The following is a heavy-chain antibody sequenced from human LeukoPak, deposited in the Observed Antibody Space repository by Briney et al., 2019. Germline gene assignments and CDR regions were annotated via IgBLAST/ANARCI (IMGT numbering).Heavy chain of an antibody. CDR2: ISGNDGRT. Sequence: GGSLRLSCAASGFTFSNDDMNWVRQAPGKGLEWVSGISGNDGRTYYAGSVKGRFTISRDNSKNTLYLQMNSLRAEDTAVYYCAKDTWGGLYYFDYWGQGTLVTVSS. V-gene: IGHV3-23*01. J-gene: IGHJ4*02. D-gene: IGHD7-27*01. CDR3: AKDTWGGLYYFDY. CDR1: GFTFSNDD.